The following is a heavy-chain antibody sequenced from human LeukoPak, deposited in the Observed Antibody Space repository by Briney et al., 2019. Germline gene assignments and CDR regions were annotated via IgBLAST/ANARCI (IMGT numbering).Heavy chain of an antibody. V-gene: IGHV3-48*01. CDR2: ISSSSSTI. CDR3: AREPDYDAFDY. J-gene: IGHJ4*02. CDR1: GCTFSSYS. D-gene: IGHD4-17*01. Sequence: GGSLRLSCAASGCTFSSYSMNWVRQAPGKGREWVSYISSSSSTIYYADSVKGRFTISRDNAKNSLYLQMNSLRAEDTAEYYCAREPDYDAFDYWGQGTLVTVSS.